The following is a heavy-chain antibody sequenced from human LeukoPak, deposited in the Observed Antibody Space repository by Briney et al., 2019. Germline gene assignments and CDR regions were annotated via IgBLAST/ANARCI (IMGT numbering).Heavy chain of an antibody. CDR3: ASRGPYYDAY. D-gene: IGHD3-10*01. J-gene: IGHJ4*01. V-gene: IGHV3-23*01. CDR1: GFTFSNYA. CDR2: ISGSGATT. Sequence: PGGSLRLSCAASGFTFSNYAMTWVRQAPGMGLDWVAGISGSGATTNYADSVKGRFTVSSDYSKNTLYLQMNSLTADATAVYFCASRGPYYDAYWGQRTLVTGS.